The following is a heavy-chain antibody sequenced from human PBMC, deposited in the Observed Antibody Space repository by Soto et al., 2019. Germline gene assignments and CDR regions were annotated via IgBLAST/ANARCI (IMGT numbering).Heavy chain of an antibody. CDR3: ARELRHYDFWSGLPYGMDV. CDR1: GYTFTSYG. V-gene: IGHV1-18*01. D-gene: IGHD3-3*01. CDR2: ISAYNGNT. Sequence: ASVKVSCKASGYTFTSYGISWVRQAPGQGLEWMGWISAYNGNTNYAQKLQGRVTMTTDTSTRTAYMELRSLRSDDTAVYYCARELRHYDFWSGLPYGMDVWGQGTTVTVSS. J-gene: IGHJ6*02.